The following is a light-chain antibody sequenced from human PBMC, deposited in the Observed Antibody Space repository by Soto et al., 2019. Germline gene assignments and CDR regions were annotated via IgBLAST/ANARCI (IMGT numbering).Light chain of an antibody. CDR2: VAS. J-gene: IGKJ5*01. V-gene: IGKV1-39*01. CDR1: QSIGNW. Sequence: ILMTQSPSTQSASIGDRVTITCRASQSIGNWLAWYQQKPGKAPNLLIYVASSLQSEVPSRFSGSGSGTDFTLTITSLQPEDFATYYCQQSYGTPITFGQGTRLEIK. CDR3: QQSYGTPIT.